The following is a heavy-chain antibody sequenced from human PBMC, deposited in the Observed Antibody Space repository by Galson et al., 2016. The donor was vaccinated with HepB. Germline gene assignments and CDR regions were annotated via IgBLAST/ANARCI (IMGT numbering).Heavy chain of an antibody. CDR2: THPEDSDA. J-gene: IGHJ4*02. Sequence: QSGAEVKKPGESLKISCKASKYTFSNYWIAWGRQMPGKGLEWVGATHPEDSDARSRPHLQGQVTFSVDKSINTAHLQWSSLAAPDTSMYYCAGRLTQDSKIWDSDYWGQGTLVTVSS. CDR3: AGRLTQDSKIWDSDY. CDR1: KYTFSNYW. V-gene: IGHV5-51*01. D-gene: IGHD3-16*01.